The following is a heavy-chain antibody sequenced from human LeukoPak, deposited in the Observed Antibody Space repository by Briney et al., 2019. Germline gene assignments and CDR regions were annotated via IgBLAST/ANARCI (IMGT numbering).Heavy chain of an antibody. CDR1: GFTFGDYA. V-gene: IGHV3-49*04. CDR3: TSSDHYYDSSGYYSYYFDY. CDR2: IRSKAYGWTT. Sequence: GGSLRLSCTASGFTFGDYAMSWVRQAPGKGLEWVGFIRSKAYGWTTEYAASVKGRFTISRDDSKSIAYLQMNSLKTEDTAVYYCTSSDHYYDSSGYYSYYFDYWGQGTLVTVSS. D-gene: IGHD3-22*01. J-gene: IGHJ4*02.